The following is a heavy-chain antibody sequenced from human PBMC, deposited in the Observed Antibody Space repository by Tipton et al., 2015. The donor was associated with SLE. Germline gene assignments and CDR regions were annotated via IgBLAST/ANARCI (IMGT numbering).Heavy chain of an antibody. V-gene: IGHV1-2*02. CDR3: ARGGGGLSY. CDR2: INPTSGDT. J-gene: IGHJ4*02. CDR1: GYTFTGYF. D-gene: IGHD2-15*01. Sequence: QVQLVQSGAEVKKPGASVLLSCKTSGYTFTGYFIHWVRQAPGQGLEWMGWINPTSGDTNYAQKFQARVTMTRDTSISTDYMELSSLRSDDAAFYYCARGGGGLSYWGQGTLVIVSS.